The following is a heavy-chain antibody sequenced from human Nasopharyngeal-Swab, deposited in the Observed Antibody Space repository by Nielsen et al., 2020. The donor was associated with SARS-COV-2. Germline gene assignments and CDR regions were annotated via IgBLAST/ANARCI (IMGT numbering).Heavy chain of an antibody. CDR2: INPNSGGT. CDR3: AREAHYYGSGSYPYYYMDV. J-gene: IGHJ6*03. D-gene: IGHD3-10*01. V-gene: IGHV1-2*06. Sequence: WVRQAPGQGLEWMGRINPNSGGTNYAQKFQGRVTMTRDTSASTAYMELSSLRSEDTAVYYCAREAHYYGSGSYPYYYMDVWGKGTTVTVSS.